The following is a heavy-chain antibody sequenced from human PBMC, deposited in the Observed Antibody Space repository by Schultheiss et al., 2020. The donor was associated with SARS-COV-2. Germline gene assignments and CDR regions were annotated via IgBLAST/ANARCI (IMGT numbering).Heavy chain of an antibody. CDR1: GYTFTSYG. CDR2: INPNSGGT. J-gene: IGHJ6*02. V-gene: IGHV1-2*06. D-gene: IGHD3-10*01. Sequence: ASVKVSCKASGYTFTSYGISWVRQAPGQGLEWMGRINPNSGGTNYAQKFQGRVTMTRDTSISTAYMELSRLRSDDTAVYYCARGGLWFGENHYGMDVWGQGTTVTVSS. CDR3: ARGGLWFGENHYGMDV.